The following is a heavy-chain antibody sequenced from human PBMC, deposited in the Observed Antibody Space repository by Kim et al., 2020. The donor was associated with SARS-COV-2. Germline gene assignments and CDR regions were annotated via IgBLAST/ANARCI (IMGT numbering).Heavy chain of an antibody. CDR3: ARRITMIRGVAVSGMDV. Sequence: VNGRFTIARDNSKNTMYVQMSSLRADDTAVYYCARRITMIRGVAVSGMDVWGQGTTVTVSS. D-gene: IGHD3-10*01. V-gene: IGHV3-23*01. J-gene: IGHJ6*02.